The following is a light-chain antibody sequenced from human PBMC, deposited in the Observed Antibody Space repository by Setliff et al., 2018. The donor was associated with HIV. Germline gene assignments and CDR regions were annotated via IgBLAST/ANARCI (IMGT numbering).Light chain of an antibody. J-gene: IGLJ2*01. CDR3: SSYTSSRGVV. CDR2: EVS. CDR1: SSDVGGYNR. Sequence: QSVLTQPPSESGSPGQSVTISCTGTSSDVGGYNRVSWYQQPPGTAPKLMIYEVSNRPSGVPDRFSGSKSGNTASLTISGLQAEDEADYYCSSYTSSRGVVFGGGTKVTVL. V-gene: IGLV2-18*02.